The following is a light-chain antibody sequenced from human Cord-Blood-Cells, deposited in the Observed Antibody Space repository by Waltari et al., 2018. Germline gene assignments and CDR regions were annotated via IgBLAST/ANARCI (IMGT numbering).Light chain of an antibody. V-gene: IGLV1-40*01. J-gene: IGLJ2*01. CDR1: SSNIGAGYD. CDR2: GNS. CDR3: QSYDSSLSGVV. Sequence: QSVLTQPPSVSGAPGQRVTIPCPGRSSNIGAGYDLHWYPQLPGTAPKLLIYGNSNRPSGVPDRFSGSKSGTSASLAITGLQAEDEADYYCQSYDSSLSGVVFGGGTKLTVL.